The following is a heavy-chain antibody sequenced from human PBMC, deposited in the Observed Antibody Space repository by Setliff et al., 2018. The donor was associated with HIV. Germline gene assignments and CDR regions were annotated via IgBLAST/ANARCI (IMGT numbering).Heavy chain of an antibody. J-gene: IGHJ4*02. CDR1: GDSIRGYY. Sequence: PSETLSLTCTVSGDSIRGYYWSRIRQPPGKGLEWMGHVFYTGFAAYNPSLKSRLTISVDTSKSQFSLRLTSVTAADTAIYYCARQVSIPGVAITPVDYWGQGALVTVSS. D-gene: IGHD5-12*01. CDR2: VFYTGFA. CDR3: ARQVSIPGVAITPVDY. V-gene: IGHV4-59*08.